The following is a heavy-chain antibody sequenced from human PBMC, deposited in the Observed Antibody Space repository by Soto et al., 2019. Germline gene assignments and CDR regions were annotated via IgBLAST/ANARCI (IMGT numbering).Heavy chain of an antibody. J-gene: IGHJ6*02. CDR1: GFIFSTYG. Sequence: QVQLVESGGGVVQPGRSLRLSCAASGFIFSTYGMHWVRQTPGKGLEWVAVISFDGNNKYYTDSVKGRFTISRDSSQNTLYLQMNSLRAEDTAVYYCAKDLFGISRIRRDNHFYGMDVWGQGTTVTVSS. D-gene: IGHD3-16*01. V-gene: IGHV3-30*18. CDR2: ISFDGNNK. CDR3: AKDLFGISRIRRDNHFYGMDV.